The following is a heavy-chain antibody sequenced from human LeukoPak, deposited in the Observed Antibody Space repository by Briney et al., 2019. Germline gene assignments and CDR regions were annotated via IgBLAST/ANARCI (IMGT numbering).Heavy chain of an antibody. Sequence: SETLSLTCTVSGGSISSYYWSWIRQPPGKGLEWIGYIYYSGSTNYNPSLKSRVTISVDTSKNQFSLKLSSVTAADTAVYYCARSDHSGSLPPRDIWGQGTMVTVSS. V-gene: IGHV4-59*01. CDR2: IYYSGST. CDR1: GGSISSYY. D-gene: IGHD1-26*01. J-gene: IGHJ3*02. CDR3: ARSDHSGSLPPRDI.